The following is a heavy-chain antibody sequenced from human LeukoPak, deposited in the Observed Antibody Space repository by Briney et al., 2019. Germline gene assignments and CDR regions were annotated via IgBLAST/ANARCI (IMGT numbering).Heavy chain of an antibody. V-gene: IGHV1-24*01. Sequence: ASVKVSCKASGYTLTDVSMHWVRQASGKGLEWMGGFDPQYGDTIYAQRFQGRLTMTEDTSADTAYMELSSLRSEDTAVYYCVAQMMTTTVGDWFDPWGQGTLVTVSS. CDR2: FDPQYGDT. J-gene: IGHJ5*02. CDR1: GYTLTDVS. CDR3: VAQMMTTTVGDWFDP. D-gene: IGHD4-17*01.